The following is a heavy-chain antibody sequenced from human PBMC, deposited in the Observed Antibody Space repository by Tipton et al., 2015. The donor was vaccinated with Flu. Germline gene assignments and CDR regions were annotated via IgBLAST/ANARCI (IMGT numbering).Heavy chain of an antibody. D-gene: IGHD1-1*01. CDR2: INHSGST. CDR1: GGSFSGHY. Sequence: LRLSCSVYGGSFSGHYWTWIRQPPGKGLEWIGEINHSGSTNYNPSLKSRVTISVDTSKNQFSLKVTSLTAAVTAVYYCARGSDNANVYLDYWGRGTLVTVSS. V-gene: IGHV4-34*01. J-gene: IGHJ4*02. CDR3: ARGSDNANVYLDY.